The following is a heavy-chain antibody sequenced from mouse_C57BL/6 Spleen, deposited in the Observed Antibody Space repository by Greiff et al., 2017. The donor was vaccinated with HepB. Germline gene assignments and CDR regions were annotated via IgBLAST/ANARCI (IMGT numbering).Heavy chain of an antibody. CDR1: GYTFTDYY. CDR2: INPNNGGT. D-gene: IGHD2-4*01. V-gene: IGHV1-26*01. J-gene: IGHJ3*01. Sequence: VQLQQSGPELVKPGASVKISCKASGYTFTDYYMNWVKQSHGKSLEWIGDINPNNGGTSYNQKFKGKATLTVDTSSSTAYMELRSLTSEDSAVYYCASEGIYYDYDRFAYWGQGTLVTVSA. CDR3: ASEGIYYDYDRFAY.